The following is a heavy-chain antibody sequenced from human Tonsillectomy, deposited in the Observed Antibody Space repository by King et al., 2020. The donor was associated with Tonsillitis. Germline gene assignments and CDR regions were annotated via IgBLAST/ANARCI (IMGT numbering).Heavy chain of an antibody. CDR3: ARMGGYSIGWQYYFDY. J-gene: IGHJ4*02. D-gene: IGHD5-18*01. V-gene: IGHV2-70*11. Sequence: VTLKESGPALVKPTQTLTLTCTFSGFSLSTSGVCVNWIRQPPGKALEWLARIDWDDDKYYSTSLKTRLTISKDTSKNQVVLTMTNMDPVDTATYYCARMGGYSIGWQYYFDYWGQGTLVTVSS. CDR1: GFSLSTSGVC. CDR2: IDWDDDK.